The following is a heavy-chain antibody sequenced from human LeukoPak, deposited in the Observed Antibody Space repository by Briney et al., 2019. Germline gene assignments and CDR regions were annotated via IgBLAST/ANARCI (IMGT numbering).Heavy chain of an antibody. CDR1: GGSISSGGYY. D-gene: IGHD3-10*01. CDR3: ARHFPGTDAFDI. Sequence: SETLSLTCTVSGGSISSGGYYWSWIRQHPGKGLEWIGYIYYSGSTYYNPSLKSRVTISVDTSKNQFSLKLSSVTAADTAVYYCARHFPGTDAFDIWGQGTMVTVSS. V-gene: IGHV4-31*03. J-gene: IGHJ3*02. CDR2: IYYSGST.